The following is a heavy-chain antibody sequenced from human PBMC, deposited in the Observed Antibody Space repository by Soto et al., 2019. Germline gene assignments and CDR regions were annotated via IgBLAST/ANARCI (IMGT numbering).Heavy chain of an antibody. J-gene: IGHJ5*02. CDR3: ARVVAALGQWFDP. Sequence: QVQLEQSGAEVKKPGASVKVSCKASGYTFTSYGISWVRQAAGQGIEWMGRISAYNGNTNYAQTIQGRVTMTTDTSASTAYMELRSLRSDDTAVYYCARVVAALGQWFDPWGQGTLVTVSS. CDR2: ISAYNGNT. V-gene: IGHV1-18*01. CDR1: GYTFTSYG. D-gene: IGHD2-21*01.